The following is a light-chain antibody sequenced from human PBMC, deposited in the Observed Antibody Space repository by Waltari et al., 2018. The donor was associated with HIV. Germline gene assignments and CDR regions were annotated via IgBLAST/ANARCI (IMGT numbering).Light chain of an antibody. CDR3: GTWDTSLSAGV. CDR2: DNN. Sequence: QSVLTQPPSVSAAPGQQVVISCSGRSSNIGNNSLSWFQQLPGTAPKFIIYDNNKRPSGIPDRFSGSRSGTSATLSITGLQTGDEADYYCGTWDTSLSAGVFGGGTKVTVL. CDR1: SSNIGNNS. J-gene: IGLJ3*02. V-gene: IGLV1-51*01.